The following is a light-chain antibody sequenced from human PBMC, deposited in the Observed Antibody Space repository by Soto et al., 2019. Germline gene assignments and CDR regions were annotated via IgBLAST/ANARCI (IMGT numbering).Light chain of an antibody. CDR2: GAS. CDR1: QGVGTS. CDR3: QQTYSMPLS. J-gene: IGKJ4*01. V-gene: IGKV1-39*01. Sequence: DIQMTQSPSSLSASVGDRVTITCRSSQGVGTSLNWFQQKPGRSPKFFIYGASNLQSGVPSRFSGSGSGTEFTLTISSLQPEDFATYYCQQTYSMPLSFGGGTKVDIK.